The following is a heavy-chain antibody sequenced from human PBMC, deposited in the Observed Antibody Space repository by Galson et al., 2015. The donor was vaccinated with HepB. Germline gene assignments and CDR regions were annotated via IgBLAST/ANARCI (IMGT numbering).Heavy chain of an antibody. CDR3: ARRRDGLGLDYGMDV. V-gene: IGHV5-10-1*01. J-gene: IGHJ6*02. CDR2: IDPSDSYT. CDR1: GYSFTSYW. Sequence: QSGAEVKKPGESLRISCKGSGYSFTSYWISWVRQMPGKGLEWMGRIDPSDSYTNYSPSFQGHVTISADKSISTAYLQWSSLKASDTAMYYCARRRDGLGLDYGMDVWGQGTTVTVSS. D-gene: IGHD5-24*01.